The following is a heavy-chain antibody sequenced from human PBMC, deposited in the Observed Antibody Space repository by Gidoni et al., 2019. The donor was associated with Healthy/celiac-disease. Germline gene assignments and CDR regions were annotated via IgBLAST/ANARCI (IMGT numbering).Heavy chain of an antibody. J-gene: IGHJ4*02. CDR3: ARNGDDSSGYYLKTFDY. CDR2: IYYSGST. D-gene: IGHD3-22*01. V-gene: IGHV4-31*03. Sequence: QVQLQESGPGLVKPSQTLSLTCTVSGGSISSGGYYWSWIRQHPGKGLEWIGYIYYSGSTYYNPSLKSRVTISVDTSKNQFSLKLSSVTAADTAVYYCARNGDDSSGYYLKTFDYWGQGTLVTVSS. CDR1: GGSISSGGYY.